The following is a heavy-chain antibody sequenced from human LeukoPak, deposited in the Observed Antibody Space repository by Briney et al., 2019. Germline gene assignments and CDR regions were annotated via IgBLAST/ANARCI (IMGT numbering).Heavy chain of an antibody. CDR3: ARLQYSFLYGSGSYGVDY. V-gene: IGHV3-53*01. CDR1: GLSVSNNY. J-gene: IGHJ4*02. CDR2: VYRDGGAGGT. D-gene: IGHD3-10*01. Sequence: GGSLRLSCAASGLSVSNNYMCWVRQAPGQGLEWVADVYRDGGAGGTNYADSVKGRFTISRDNAKNSLYLQMNSLRAEDTAVYYCARLQYSFLYGSGSYGVDYWGQATLVTVSS.